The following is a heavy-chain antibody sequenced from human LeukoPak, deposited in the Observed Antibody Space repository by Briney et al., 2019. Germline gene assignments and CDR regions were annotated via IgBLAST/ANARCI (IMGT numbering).Heavy chain of an antibody. CDR3: ARGPFYSSGSKPFDY. CDR2: INHSGST. D-gene: IGHD6-19*01. CDR1: GGSFSGYY. Sequence: NTSETLSLTCAVYGGSFSGYYWSWIRQPPGKGLEWIGEINHSGSTNYNPSLKSRVTISVDTSKNQFSLKLSSVTAADTAVYYCARGPFYSSGSKPFDYWGQGTLVTVSS. J-gene: IGHJ4*02. V-gene: IGHV4-34*01.